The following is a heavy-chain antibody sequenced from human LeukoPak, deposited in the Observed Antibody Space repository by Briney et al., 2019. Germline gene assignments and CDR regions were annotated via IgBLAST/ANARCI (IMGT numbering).Heavy chain of an antibody. D-gene: IGHD3-22*01. CDR2: ISRSGFAT. J-gene: IGHJ4*02. CDR1: GFILNRLA. V-gene: IGHV3-23*01. Sequence: GGTLRLPYAASGFILNRLAMRWVRQAPAKGLEGGSTISRSGFATDYAQSLKRRFTIHRDNSKNTVYLQMNSLRAEDTAIYYCAKHSHDGIASYFEVQLDYWGQGTLVTVSS. CDR3: AKHSHDGIASYFEVQLDY.